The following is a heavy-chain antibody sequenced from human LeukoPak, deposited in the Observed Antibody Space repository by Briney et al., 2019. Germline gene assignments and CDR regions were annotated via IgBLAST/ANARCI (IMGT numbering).Heavy chain of an antibody. CDR1: GGTFSSYT. CDR2: IIPILGIA. Sequence: SVKVSCKASGGTFSSYTISWVRQAPGQGLEWMGRIIPILGIANYAQKFQGRVTITVDKSTSTAYMELSSLRSEDTAVYYCARYPGIAVAGYYFDYWGQGTLVTVSS. J-gene: IGHJ4*02. D-gene: IGHD6-19*01. V-gene: IGHV1-69*02. CDR3: ARYPGIAVAGYYFDY.